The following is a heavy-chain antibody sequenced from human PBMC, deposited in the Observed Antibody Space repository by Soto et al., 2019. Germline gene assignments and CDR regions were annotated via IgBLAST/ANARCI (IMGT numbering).Heavy chain of an antibody. D-gene: IGHD2-2*01. V-gene: IGHV3-23*01. Sequence: EVQLLESGGGLVQPGGSLRLSCVASGFTFNYYTMSWVRQAPGKGLEWVSGISDSGDSIYYADSVKGRFTISRDNFKNTLYLQMNSLRADDTAVYYCADPVPVPTHYDYYDMDVWGQGTTVTVSS. CDR3: ADPVPVPTHYDYYDMDV. J-gene: IGHJ6*02. CDR2: ISDSGDSI. CDR1: GFTFNYYT.